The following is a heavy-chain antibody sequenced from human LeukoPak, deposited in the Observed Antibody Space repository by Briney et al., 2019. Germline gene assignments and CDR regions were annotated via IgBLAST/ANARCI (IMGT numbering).Heavy chain of an antibody. CDR1: GYFISSGYY. J-gene: IGHJ4*02. CDR3: ARDWGMVRGVPPFDY. Sequence: SETLSLTCTVSGYFISSGYYWGWIRQPPGKGLEWIGSIYQSGNTYYNPSLKSRVTISVDTSKNQFSLKVRSVTAADTAVYYCARDWGMVRGVPPFDYWGQGTLVTVSS. V-gene: IGHV4-38-2*02. CDR2: IYQSGNT. D-gene: IGHD3-10*01.